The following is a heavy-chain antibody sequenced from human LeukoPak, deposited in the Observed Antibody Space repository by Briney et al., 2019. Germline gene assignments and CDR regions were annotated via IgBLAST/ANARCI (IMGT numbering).Heavy chain of an antibody. V-gene: IGHV3-53*01. J-gene: IGHJ4*02. D-gene: IGHD3-22*01. CDR2: LYSGGTV. CDR1: GFTVSSNY. CDR3: AREGSYDSSTMWYFDY. Sequence: PGGSLRLSCAASGFTVSSNYMAWVRQAPGKGLEWVSVLYSGGTVYYADSVKGRFTVSRDNSKNTLYLQMNTLRAEDTAVYYCAREGSYDSSTMWYFDYWGQGTLVTVSS.